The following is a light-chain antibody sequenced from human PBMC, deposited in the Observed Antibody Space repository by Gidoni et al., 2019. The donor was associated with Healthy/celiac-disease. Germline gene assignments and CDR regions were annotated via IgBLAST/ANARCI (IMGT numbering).Light chain of an antibody. CDR1: SSDVGGYNY. Sequence: QSALTQPVSVSGSPGQSITISCTGTSSDVGGYNYVSWYQQHPGKAPKLMIYEVSNRPSGVSNRFSGSKSGNTASLTISGLPDYYCSSYTSSSTLFGGGTKLTVL. CDR3: SSYTSSSTL. CDR2: EVS. J-gene: IGLJ2*01. V-gene: IGLV2-14*01.